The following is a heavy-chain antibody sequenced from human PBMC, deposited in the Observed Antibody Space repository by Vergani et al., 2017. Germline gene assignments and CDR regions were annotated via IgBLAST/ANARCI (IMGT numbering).Heavy chain of an antibody. J-gene: IGHJ6*02. V-gene: IGHV1-69*01. CDR3: ALPYTGYCSSTSCYIVAAAGRDYYYYGMDV. CDR2: IIPIFGTA. Sequence: QVQLVQSGAEVKKPGSSVKVSCKASGGTFSSYAISWVRQAPGQGLEWMGGIIPIFGTANYAQKFQGRVTITADESTSTAYMDLSSLRSEDTAVYYCALPYTGYCSSTSCYIVAAAGRDYYYYGMDVWGQGTTVTVSS. D-gene: IGHD2-2*02. CDR1: GGTFSSYA.